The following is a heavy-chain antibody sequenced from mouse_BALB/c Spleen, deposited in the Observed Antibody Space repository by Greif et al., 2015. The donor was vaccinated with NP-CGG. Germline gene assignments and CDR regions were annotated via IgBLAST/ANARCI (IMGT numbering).Heavy chain of an antibody. V-gene: IGHV5-6-5*01. CDR3: ARYDYDWFAY. CDR1: GFTFSSYA. D-gene: IGHD2-4*01. CDR2: ISSGGST. J-gene: IGHJ3*01. Sequence: EVQGVESGGGLVKPGGSLKLSCAASGFTFSSYAMSWVRQTPEKRLEWVASISSGGSTYYPDSVKGRFTISRDNARDILYLQMSSLRSEDTAMYYCARYDYDWFAYWGQGTLVTVSA.